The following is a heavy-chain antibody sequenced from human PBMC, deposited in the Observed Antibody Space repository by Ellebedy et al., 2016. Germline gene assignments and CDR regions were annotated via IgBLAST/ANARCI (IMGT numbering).Heavy chain of an antibody. D-gene: IGHD3-3*01. Sequence: GESLKISCVASGFTFTTYTNYGMHWVRQSPGKGLEWVAVISYDGNIKWYADSVKGRFTISRDNAKNTLYLQMNSLRAEDTAVYYCAIFGVVISWNFDYWGQGTLVTVSS. CDR2: ISYDGNIK. CDR1: GFTFTTYTNYG. J-gene: IGHJ4*02. V-gene: IGHV3-30*03. CDR3: AIFGVVISWNFDY.